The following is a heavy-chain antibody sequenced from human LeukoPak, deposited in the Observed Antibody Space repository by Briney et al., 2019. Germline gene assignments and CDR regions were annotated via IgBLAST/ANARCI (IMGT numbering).Heavy chain of an antibody. CDR2: IRSKADGGTP. D-gene: IGHD4-23*01. CDR3: ARGRPHGNDY. CDR1: GFSFSDAW. Sequence: PGGSLGLSCAASGFSFSDAWMNWVRQAPGKGLEWVGHIRSKADGGTPDYIAPVKGRFTISRDNAKNTLYLQMNSLRVEDTAVYYCARGRPHGNDYWGQGTLVTVSS. J-gene: IGHJ4*02. V-gene: IGHV3-15*07.